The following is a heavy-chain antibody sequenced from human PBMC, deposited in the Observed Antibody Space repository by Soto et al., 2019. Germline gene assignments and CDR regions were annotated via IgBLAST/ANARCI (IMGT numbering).Heavy chain of an antibody. CDR3: AREPNYDISTGYPDYGMDV. CDR2: INAGNGNT. V-gene: IGHV1-3*05. D-gene: IGHD3-9*01. Sequence: QVQLVQSGAEEKKPGASVKVSCKASGYTFTSYAMHWVRQAPGQRLEWMGWINAGNGNTKYSQKFQGRVTITRDTSASTAYMELSSLRSEDTAVYYCAREPNYDISTGYPDYGMDVWGQGTTVTVSS. CDR1: GYTFTSYA. J-gene: IGHJ6*02.